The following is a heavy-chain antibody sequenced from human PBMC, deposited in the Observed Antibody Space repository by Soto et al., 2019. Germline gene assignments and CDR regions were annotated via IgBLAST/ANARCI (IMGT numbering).Heavy chain of an antibody. CDR2: ISSSGSTI. D-gene: IGHD2-2*02. J-gene: IGHJ6*02. CDR1: GFTFSDYY. Sequence: GGSLRLSCAASGFTFSDYYMSWIRQAPGKGLEWVSYISSSGSTIYYADSVKGRFTISRDNAKNSLYLQMNSLRAEDTAVYYCARDRYCSSTSCYTHCYCYYGMDVWGQGTTVTVSS. V-gene: IGHV3-11*01. CDR3: ARDRYCSSTSCYTHCYCYYGMDV.